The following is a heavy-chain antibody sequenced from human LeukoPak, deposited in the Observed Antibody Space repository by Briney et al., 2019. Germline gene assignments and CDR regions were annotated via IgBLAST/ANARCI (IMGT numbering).Heavy chain of an antibody. J-gene: IGHJ4*02. CDR1: GYTFTGYY. V-gene: IGHV1-2*02. D-gene: IGHD3-10*01. Sequence: VASVKVSCKASGYTFTGYYVHWVRQAPGQGLEWMGWINPNSGGTNYAQKFQGRVTMTRDTSISTAYMELSRLRSDDTAVYYCASGSGSYYNAFDYWGQGTLVTVSS. CDR3: ASGSGSYYNAFDY. CDR2: INPNSGGT.